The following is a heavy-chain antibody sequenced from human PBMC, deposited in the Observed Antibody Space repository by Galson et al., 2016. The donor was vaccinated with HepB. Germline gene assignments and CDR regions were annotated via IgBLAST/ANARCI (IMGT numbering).Heavy chain of an antibody. J-gene: IGHJ4*02. CDR2: INNDGSNT. CDR1: GFTFSSYG. D-gene: IGHD7-27*01. V-gene: IGHV3-74*03. CDR3: ARDHLWAFDY. Sequence: SLRLSCAASGFTFSSYGMHWVRQAPGKGLVWVSRINNDGSNTTYADSVKGRFTISRDNAKNTLYLQMNSLRAEGTAVYYCARDHLWAFDYWGQGTLVTVSS.